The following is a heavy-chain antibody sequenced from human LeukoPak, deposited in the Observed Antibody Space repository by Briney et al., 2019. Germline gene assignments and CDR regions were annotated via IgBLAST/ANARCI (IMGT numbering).Heavy chain of an antibody. CDR2: ISGSGGST. Sequence: GGSLRLSCAASGFTFSSYAMSWVRQAPGKGLEWVSAISGSGGSTYYADSVKGRFTISRDNSKNTLYLQMNSLRAEDTAVYYCAKVRFSDYGGYEFAFDIWGQGTMVTVSS. CDR3: AKVRFSDYGGYEFAFDI. CDR1: GFTFSSYA. D-gene: IGHD4-17*01. V-gene: IGHV3-23*01. J-gene: IGHJ3*02.